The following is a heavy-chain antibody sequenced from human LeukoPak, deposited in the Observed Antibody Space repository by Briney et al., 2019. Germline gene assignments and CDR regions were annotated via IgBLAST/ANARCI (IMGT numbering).Heavy chain of an antibody. Sequence: SETLSLTCAVYGGSFSGYYWSWIRQPPGKGLEWIGEINHSGSTNYNPSLKSRVTISVDTSKNQFSLKLSSVTAADTAVYYCARGRSYYDYVWGSYRQYYFDYWGQRTLVTVSS. CDR1: GGSFSGYY. V-gene: IGHV4-34*01. D-gene: IGHD3-16*02. J-gene: IGHJ4*02. CDR3: ARGRSYYDYVWGSYRQYYFDY. CDR2: INHSGST.